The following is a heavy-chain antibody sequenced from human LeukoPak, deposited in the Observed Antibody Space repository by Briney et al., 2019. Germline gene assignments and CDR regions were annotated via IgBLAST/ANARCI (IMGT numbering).Heavy chain of an antibody. J-gene: IGHJ3*02. CDR2: TYYRSKWYN. CDR1: GDSVSSNSAA. CDR3: ARLWTYHDSSVGAFDI. Sequence: SQTLSLTCAISGDSVSSNSAAWNWIRQSPSRGLEWLGRTYYRSKWYNDYAVSVKSRITINPDTSKNQFSLRLNSVTPEDTAVYYCARLWTYHDSSVGAFDIWGQGTMVTVSS. D-gene: IGHD3-22*01. V-gene: IGHV6-1*01.